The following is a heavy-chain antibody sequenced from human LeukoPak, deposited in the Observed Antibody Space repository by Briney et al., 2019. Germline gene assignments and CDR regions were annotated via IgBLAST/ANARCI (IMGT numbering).Heavy chain of an antibody. CDR3: ARGGFYYDSSGYLESFDY. CDR2: ISTHNGDT. J-gene: IGHJ4*02. Sequence: ASVKVSCKASGYTFTTYGVSWVRQAPGQGLEWMGCISTHNGDTNYAQKVQGRVTMTTDTYTNTAYMELRSLRSDDTAVYYCARGGFYYDSSGYLESFDYWGQGTLVTVSS. V-gene: IGHV1-18*01. CDR1: GYTFTTYG. D-gene: IGHD3-22*01.